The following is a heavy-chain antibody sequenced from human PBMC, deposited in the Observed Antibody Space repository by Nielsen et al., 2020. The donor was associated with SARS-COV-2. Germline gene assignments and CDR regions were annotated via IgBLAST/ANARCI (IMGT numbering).Heavy chain of an antibody. CDR2: IIPILGIA. D-gene: IGHD3-22*01. CDR3: AARGGYIYYYYGMDV. V-gene: IGHV1-69*04. CDR1: GGTFSSYA. Sequence: VKVSCKASGGTFSSYAISWVRQAPGQGLEWMGRIIPILGIANYAQKFQGRVTITADKSTSTAYMELSSLRSEDTAVYYCAARGGYIYYYYGMDVWGQGTTVTVSS. J-gene: IGHJ6*02.